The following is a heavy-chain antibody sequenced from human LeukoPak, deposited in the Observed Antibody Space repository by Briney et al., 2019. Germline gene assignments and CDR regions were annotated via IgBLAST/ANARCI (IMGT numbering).Heavy chain of an antibody. J-gene: IGHJ5*02. CDR1: GDSSSSGDYF. Sequence: KPSQTLSLTCTVSGDSSSSGDYFWNWIRQPPGKGLEWIGYIYYSGSTYYNPSLKSRVSISVDKSKNQFSLKLSSVTAADTAVYFCARDVSSGSSYNWFDPWGQGTLVTVSS. D-gene: IGHD3-10*01. CDR2: IYYSGST. CDR3: ARDVSSGSSYNWFDP. V-gene: IGHV4-30-4*08.